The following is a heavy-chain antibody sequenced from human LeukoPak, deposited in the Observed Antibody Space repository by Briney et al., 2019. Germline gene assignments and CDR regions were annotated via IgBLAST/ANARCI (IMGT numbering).Heavy chain of an antibody. J-gene: IGHJ5*02. D-gene: IGHD5-18*01. Sequence: GASVKVSCKASGGTFSSYAISWVRQAPGQGPEWMGRIIPILGIANYAQKFQGRVTITADKSTSTAYMELSSLRSEDTAVYYCAREVRGYSYDQKSNWFDPWGQGTLVTVSS. CDR2: IIPILGIA. CDR3: AREVRGYSYDQKSNWFDP. V-gene: IGHV1-69*04. CDR1: GGTFSSYA.